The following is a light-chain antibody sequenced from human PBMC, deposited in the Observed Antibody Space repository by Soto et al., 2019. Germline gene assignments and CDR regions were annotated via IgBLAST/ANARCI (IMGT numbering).Light chain of an antibody. J-gene: IGKJ3*01. CDR2: DAS. CDR3: QQRSNWPPV. Sequence: EIVLTQSPATLSLSPGERATLSCRASQSVSSSLAWYQQKPGQAPRLLIYDASNRATDIPARFSGSGSGTDFTLTISSREPEDFAVYYCQQRSNWPPVFGPGTKVDIK. V-gene: IGKV3-11*01. CDR1: QSVSSS.